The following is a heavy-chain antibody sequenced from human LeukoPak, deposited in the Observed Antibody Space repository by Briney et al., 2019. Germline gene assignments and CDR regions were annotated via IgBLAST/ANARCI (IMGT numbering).Heavy chain of an antibody. V-gene: IGHV4-34*01. CDR1: AGSFSSHS. CDR2: INHSGYT. D-gene: IGHD5-18*01. Sequence: SETLSLTCAVYAGSFSSHSWTWIRQPPGKGLEWLGEINHSGYTNYNPSLKSRVTISVDTSKNQFSLKLSSVTAADTAVYYCARSRSGYSYEHGAFEIWGQGTMVTVSS. CDR3: ARSRSGYSYEHGAFEI. J-gene: IGHJ3*02.